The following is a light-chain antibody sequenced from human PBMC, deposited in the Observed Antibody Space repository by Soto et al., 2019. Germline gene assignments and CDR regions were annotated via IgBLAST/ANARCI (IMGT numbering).Light chain of an antibody. Sequence: DIQMTQSPSSLSASVGDRVTITCRASQSIISWLAWYQQRPGKAPKLLIYKASTLKSGVPSRFRGRGSGTEFTLTISRLQTDDFETYYCQHYNSYSEAFGQGTKVDIK. V-gene: IGKV1-5*03. CDR1: QSIISW. CDR3: QHYNSYSEA. CDR2: KAS. J-gene: IGKJ1*01.